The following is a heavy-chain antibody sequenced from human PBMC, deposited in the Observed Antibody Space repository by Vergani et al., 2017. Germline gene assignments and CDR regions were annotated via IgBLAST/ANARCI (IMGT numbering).Heavy chain of an antibody. CDR1: GFTFDDYA. CDR2: ISWNSGSI. CDR3: SKVHRGLNWENDAFDI. D-gene: IGHD7-27*01. Sequence: EVQLVESGGGLVQPGRSLRLSCAASGFTFDDYAMHWVRQAPGKGLEWVSGISWNSGSIGYADSVKGRFTISRDNAKNALYLPMNSLRAEDTALYYCSKVHRGLNWENDAFDIWGQGTMVTVSS. V-gene: IGHV3-9*01. J-gene: IGHJ3*02.